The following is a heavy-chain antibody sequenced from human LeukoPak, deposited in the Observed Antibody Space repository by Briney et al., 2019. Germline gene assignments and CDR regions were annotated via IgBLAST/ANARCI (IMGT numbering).Heavy chain of an antibody. CDR1: GYSFTSYW. CDR3: ARRYYYGSGTYYYYYGMDV. V-gene: IGHV5-51*01. D-gene: IGHD3-10*01. J-gene: IGHJ6*02. Sequence: GESLKISCKGSGYSFTSYWIGWVRQMPGKGLEWMEIIYPGDSDTRYSPSFQGQVTISADKSISTAYLQWSSLKASDTAMYYCARRYYYGSGTYYYYYGMDVWGQGTTVTVSS. CDR2: IYPGDSDT.